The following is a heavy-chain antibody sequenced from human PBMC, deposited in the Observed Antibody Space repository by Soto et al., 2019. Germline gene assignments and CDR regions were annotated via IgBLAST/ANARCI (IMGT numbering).Heavy chain of an antibody. CDR3: ARDAGYCSGGSCYYFDY. CDR2: ISSNGGST. J-gene: IGHJ4*02. CDR1: GFTFSSYA. Sequence: GGSLRLSCAASGFTFSSYAMHWVRQAPGKGLEYVSAISSNGGSTYYANSVKGRFTISRDNSKNTLYLQMGSLRAEDMAVYYCARDAGYCSGGSCYYFDYWGQGTLVTVSS. D-gene: IGHD2-15*01. V-gene: IGHV3-64*01.